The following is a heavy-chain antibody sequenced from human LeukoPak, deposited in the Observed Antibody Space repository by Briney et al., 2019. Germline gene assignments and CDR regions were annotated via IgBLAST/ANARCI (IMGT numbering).Heavy chain of an antibody. J-gene: IGHJ3*02. V-gene: IGHV1-18*01. Sequence: ASVTVSCKASGYTFTRYGISWVRQAPGQGLEGMGWISAYNGNTNYAQKLQGRVTITTDTSTSTADMELRSLRSDDTAVYYCARDKRYYGSVSLAFDIWGQGTRVTVAS. D-gene: IGHD3-10*01. CDR1: GYTFTRYG. CDR3: ARDKRYYGSVSLAFDI. CDR2: ISAYNGNT.